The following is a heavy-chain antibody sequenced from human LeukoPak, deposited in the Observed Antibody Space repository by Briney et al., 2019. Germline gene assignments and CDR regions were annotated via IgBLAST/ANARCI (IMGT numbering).Heavy chain of an antibody. CDR2: IYYSGST. CDR3: ARTIVGATRN. Sequence: SETLSLTCTVSGGSISSSSYYWGWIRQPPGKGLEWIGSIYYSGSTYYNPSLKSRVTISVDTSKNQFPLKLSSVTAADTAVYYCARTIVGATRNWGQGTLVTVSS. J-gene: IGHJ4*02. D-gene: IGHD1-26*01. V-gene: IGHV4-39*06. CDR1: GGSISSSSYY.